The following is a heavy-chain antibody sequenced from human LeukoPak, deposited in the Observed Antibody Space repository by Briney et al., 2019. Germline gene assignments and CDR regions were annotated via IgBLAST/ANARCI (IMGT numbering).Heavy chain of an antibody. CDR3: ARDQHYYYYDMDV. Sequence: GGSLRLSCAASGFPFSSYGMHWVRRAPGKGLEWVALIWFDGSNKYYADSVKGRFTISRDNSKNTLYLQMNSLRAEDTAVYYCARDQHYYYYDMDVWGQGTTVTVSS. V-gene: IGHV3-33*01. CDR1: GFPFSSYG. CDR2: IWFDGSNK. J-gene: IGHJ6*02.